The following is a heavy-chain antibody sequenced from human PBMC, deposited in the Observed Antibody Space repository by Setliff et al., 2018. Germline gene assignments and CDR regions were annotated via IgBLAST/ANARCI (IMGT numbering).Heavy chain of an antibody. Sequence: SSETLSLTCTVSGGSIRNYYWSWIRQPPGKGLEWIGYIYYSGNTNYNPSLKSRVTISVDTSKNQFSLKLSSVTAADTAVYFCARAYYYASGNSHNYYMDVWGKGIAVTVSS. CDR1: GGSIRNYY. V-gene: IGHV4-59*01. D-gene: IGHD3-10*01. J-gene: IGHJ6*03. CDR3: ARAYYYASGNSHNYYMDV. CDR2: IYYSGNT.